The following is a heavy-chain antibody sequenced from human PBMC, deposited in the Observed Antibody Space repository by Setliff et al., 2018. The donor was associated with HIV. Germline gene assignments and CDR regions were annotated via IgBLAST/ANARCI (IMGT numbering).Heavy chain of an antibody. CDR3: ARELLYFGEGAYDP. J-gene: IGHJ5*02. CDR1: GDSFNSGTYY. CDR2: IYTGGTT. D-gene: IGHD3-10*01. Sequence: SETLSLTCTVSGDSFNSGTYYWSWIRQPADKGLEWIGRIYTGGTTTYNPSVKSRVSISLDTSKNQFYLRLRSVTAADTAVYYCARELLYFGEGAYDPWGQGTLVTVSS. V-gene: IGHV4-61*02.